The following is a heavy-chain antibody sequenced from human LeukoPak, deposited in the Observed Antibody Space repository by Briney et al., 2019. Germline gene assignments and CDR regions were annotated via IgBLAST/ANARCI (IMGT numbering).Heavy chain of an antibody. D-gene: IGHD1-26*01. Sequence: ASQTLSLTCAVSGGSISSGRYSWSWIRQPPGKGLEWIGYIYHSRSTYYNPSLKSRVTISVDRSKNQFSLKLSSVTAADTAVDYCARVVGGRVTWFDPWGQGTLVTVSS. CDR3: ARVVGGRVTWFDP. CDR2: IYHSRST. J-gene: IGHJ5*02. V-gene: IGHV4-30-2*01. CDR1: GGSISSGRYS.